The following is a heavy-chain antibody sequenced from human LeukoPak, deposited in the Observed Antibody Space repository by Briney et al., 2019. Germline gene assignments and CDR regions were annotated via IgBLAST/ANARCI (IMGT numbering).Heavy chain of an antibody. CDR2: ISAYNGNT. V-gene: IGHV1-18*01. Sequence: ASVKVSCKASGYTFTSYGISWVRQSPGQPLEWMGWISAYNGNTKYAQKLQGRFTMTTATYTRRAYMELRSMRSDDTAVYYCARDHCSSTSCSNWFDPWGQGTLVTVSS. CDR3: ARDHCSSTSCSNWFDP. J-gene: IGHJ5*02. D-gene: IGHD2-2*01. CDR1: GYTFTSYG.